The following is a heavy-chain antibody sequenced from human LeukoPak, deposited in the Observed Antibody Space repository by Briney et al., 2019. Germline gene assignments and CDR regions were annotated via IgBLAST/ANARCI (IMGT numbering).Heavy chain of an antibody. CDR2: IKQDGSEK. D-gene: IGHD3-3*01. J-gene: IGHJ3*02. CDR1: RFTFSNHW. Sequence: GGSLSLSCAASRFTFSNHWMSWVRQAPGKGLDWVANIKQDGSEKNYVDSVKGRFTISRDNAKNSLYLQMNSLGAEDTAVYYCARHRSSFGVVIMGAFDMWGQGTMVTVSS. V-gene: IGHV3-7*01. CDR3: ARHRSSFGVVIMGAFDM.